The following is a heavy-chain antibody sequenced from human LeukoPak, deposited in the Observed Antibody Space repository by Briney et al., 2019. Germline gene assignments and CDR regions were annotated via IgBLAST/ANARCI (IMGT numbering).Heavy chain of an antibody. CDR2: FYTTGGT. V-gene: IGHV4-4*09. CDR1: AGSIGSYY. CDR3: ARHVKNYYPNY. J-gene: IGHJ4*02. D-gene: IGHD1-26*01. Sequence: SXTLSLTCSVSAGSIGSYYWSWIRQPPGKGLEWIGYFYTTGGTNYNPSLRSRVTMSLDTSRNQFSLRLTSVTAADTAVYYCARHVKNYYPNYWGQGILVTVSS.